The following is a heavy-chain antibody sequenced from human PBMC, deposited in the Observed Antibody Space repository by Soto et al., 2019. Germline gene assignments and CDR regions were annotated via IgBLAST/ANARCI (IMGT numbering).Heavy chain of an antibody. CDR3: ARGGYSSDWYIGN. CDR2: ISHDGRNK. J-gene: IGHJ4*02. V-gene: IGHV3-30*04. D-gene: IGHD6-19*01. Sequence: SLRLSCAASGFTFSDYAMHWVRQGPGKGLEWVALISHDGRNKYYADSVKGRFTISRDNSKNTLYVQMDSLRVEDTAVYYCARGGYSSDWYIGNWGQGTLVTVSS. CDR1: GFTFSDYA.